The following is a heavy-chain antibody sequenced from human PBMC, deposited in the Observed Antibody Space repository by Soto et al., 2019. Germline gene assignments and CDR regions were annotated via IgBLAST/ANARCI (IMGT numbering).Heavy chain of an antibody. CDR2: IYPGDSDI. D-gene: IGHD2-15*01. CDR3: ARYCSGGSCYRPSYQFDY. V-gene: IGHV5-51*01. J-gene: IGHJ4*02. CDR1: GYSFSSYW. Sequence: GESLKISCKGSGYSFSSYWIGWVRQMPGQGPEWMGIIYPGDSDIRYSPSFQGQLTISADKSISTAYLQWSSLKASDTAMYYCARYCSGGSCYRPSYQFDYWGQGTLVTVSS.